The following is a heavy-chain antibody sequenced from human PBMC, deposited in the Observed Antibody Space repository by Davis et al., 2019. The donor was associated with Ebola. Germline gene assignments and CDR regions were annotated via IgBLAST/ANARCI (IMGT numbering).Heavy chain of an antibody. J-gene: IGHJ6*02. CDR1: GFTFSSYW. V-gene: IGHV3-74*01. CDR3: ARVVGPTIAVAENRPYYYYGMDV. CDR2: INSDGSST. Sequence: PGGSLRLSCAASGFTFSSYWMHWVRQAPGKGLVWVSRINSDGSSTSYADSVKGRFTISRDNAKNTLYLQMNSLRAEGTAVYYCARVVGPTIAVAENRPYYYYGMDVWGQGTTVTVSS. D-gene: IGHD6-19*01.